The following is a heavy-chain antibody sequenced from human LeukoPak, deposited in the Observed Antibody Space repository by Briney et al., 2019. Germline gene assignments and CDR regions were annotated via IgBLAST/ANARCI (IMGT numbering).Heavy chain of an antibody. Sequence: KPSETLSLTCTVSGGSISSSSYYWGWIRQPPGKGLEWIGSIYYSGSTYYNLSLKSRATISVDTSKNQFSLKLSSVTAADTAVYYCAVVIIGGDYFDYWGQGTLVTVSS. D-gene: IGHD3-3*01. CDR3: AVVIIGGDYFDY. J-gene: IGHJ4*02. CDR1: GGSISSSSYY. CDR2: IYYSGST. V-gene: IGHV4-39*01.